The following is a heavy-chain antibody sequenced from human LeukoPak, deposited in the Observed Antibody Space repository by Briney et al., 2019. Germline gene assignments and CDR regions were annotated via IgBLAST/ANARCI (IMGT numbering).Heavy chain of an antibody. CDR3: AIYCSGGSCFRN. J-gene: IGHJ4*02. V-gene: IGHV3-7*05. D-gene: IGHD2-15*01. CDR1: GFTFSSYW. Sequence: GGSLRLSCAASGFTFSSYWVSWVRQTPGKGLEWVANINQDGSEKYYVDSVKGRFTISRDNAKNSLYLQINSLRAEDTAVYYCAIYCSGGSCFRNWGQGTLVTVSS. CDR2: INQDGSEK.